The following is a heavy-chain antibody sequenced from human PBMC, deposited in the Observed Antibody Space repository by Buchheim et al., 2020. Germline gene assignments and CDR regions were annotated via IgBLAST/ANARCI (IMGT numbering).Heavy chain of an antibody. CDR2: VYSSGSI. J-gene: IGHJ6*02. CDR1: GGSISSGSYY. Sequence: QVQLQESGPGLVKPSQTLSLTCAVSGGSISSGSYYWSWIRQPARKGLEWIGRVYSSGSINYNPSLKSRVTISVDTSKNQFSLKVSSVTAADTAVYYCAREVMRGRNSFYYGMDVWGQGTT. CDR3: AREVMRGRNSFYYGMDV. D-gene: IGHD2-21*01. V-gene: IGHV4-61*02.